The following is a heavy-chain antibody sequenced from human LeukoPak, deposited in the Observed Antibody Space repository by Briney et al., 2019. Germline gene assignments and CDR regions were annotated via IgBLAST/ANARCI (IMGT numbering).Heavy chain of an antibody. D-gene: IGHD1-26*01. J-gene: IGHJ3*02. CDR1: GFTFSDHY. Sequence: QPGGSLRLSCAASGFTFSDHYMDWVRQAPGKGLEWVGRTGTKANGYTTEYAASVKGRFSISRDDSKNSLYLQMNSLKTEDTAVYYCARVGRYFDAFDIWGQGTMVTVSS. V-gene: IGHV3-72*01. CDR2: TGTKANGYTT. CDR3: ARVGRYFDAFDI.